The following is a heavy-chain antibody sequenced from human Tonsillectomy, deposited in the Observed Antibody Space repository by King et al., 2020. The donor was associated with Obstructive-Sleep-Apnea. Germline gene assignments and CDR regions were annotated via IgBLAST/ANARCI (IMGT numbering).Heavy chain of an antibody. CDR2: INHSGST. V-gene: IGHV4-34*01. D-gene: IGHD3-22*01. J-gene: IGHJ5*02. Sequence: VQLQQWGAVLLKPSETLSLTCAVYGGSFSGYYWSWIRQPPGKGLEWIVEINHSGSTNSNPSLKSRVTISVDTSKNQFSLKRSSVAAADTAVYYCASRGYYDSSGYPWGQGTLVTVSS. CDR1: GGSFSGYY. CDR3: ASRGYYDSSGYP.